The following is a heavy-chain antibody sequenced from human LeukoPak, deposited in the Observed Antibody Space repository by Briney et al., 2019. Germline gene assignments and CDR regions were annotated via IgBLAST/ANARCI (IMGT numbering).Heavy chain of an antibody. CDR2: MDGDGGHI. V-gene: IGHV3-7*01. CDR1: GFTFGTPW. CDR3: ARDRGYSAFDF. J-gene: IGHJ4*02. Sequence: RGSLRLSCGVSGFTFGTPWMNWVRQAPGKGLEWVASMDGDGGHIYHAGSVKGRFTISRDNAKNSLYLQLNSLRAEDTAVYYCARDRGYSAFDFWGQGTLVTVSS. D-gene: IGHD5-18*01.